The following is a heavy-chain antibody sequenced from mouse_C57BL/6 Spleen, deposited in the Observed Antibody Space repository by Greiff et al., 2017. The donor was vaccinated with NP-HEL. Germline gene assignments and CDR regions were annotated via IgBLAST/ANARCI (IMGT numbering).Heavy chain of an antibody. V-gene: IGHV1-64*01. J-gene: IGHJ1*03. CDR2: IHPNSGST. D-gene: IGHD1-2*01. Sequence: QVQLQQPGAELVKPGASVKLSCKASGYTFTSYWMHWVKQRPGQGLEWIGMIHPNSGSTNYNEKFKGKATLTVDKSSSTAYMQLSSLTSEDSAVYYGAREAGTTADWYFDVWGTGTTVTVSS. CDR1: GYTFTSYW. CDR3: AREAGTTADWYFDV.